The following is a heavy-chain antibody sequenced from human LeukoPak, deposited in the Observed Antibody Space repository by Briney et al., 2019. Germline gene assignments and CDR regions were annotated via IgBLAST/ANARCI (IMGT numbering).Heavy chain of an antibody. CDR2: IYHSGST. J-gene: IGHJ4*02. D-gene: IGHD6-19*01. CDR3: ARRRAVAGPYFDH. V-gene: IGHV4-4*02. CDR1: GGSISSSNW. Sequence: SGTLSLTCAVSGGSISSSNWWSWVRQPPGKGLEWIGEIYHSGSTNYNPSLKSRVTISVDKSKNQFSLKLSSVTAADTAVYYCARRRAVAGPYFDHWGQGTLVTVSS.